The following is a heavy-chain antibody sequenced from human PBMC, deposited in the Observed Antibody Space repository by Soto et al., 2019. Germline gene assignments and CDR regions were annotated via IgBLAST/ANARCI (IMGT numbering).Heavy chain of an antibody. CDR3: ANGLGLTPRNWFDP. Sequence: EVQLLESGGGLVQPGGSLRLSCAASGFTFSSYAMSWVRQAPGKGLEWVSTISGSGGSTYYADSVKGRFTISRDNSKNTLYLQMNSLTAEDTALYYCANGLGLTPRNWFDPWGQGTLVTVSS. CDR2: ISGSGGST. D-gene: IGHD1-26*01. J-gene: IGHJ5*02. CDR1: GFTFSSYA. V-gene: IGHV3-23*01.